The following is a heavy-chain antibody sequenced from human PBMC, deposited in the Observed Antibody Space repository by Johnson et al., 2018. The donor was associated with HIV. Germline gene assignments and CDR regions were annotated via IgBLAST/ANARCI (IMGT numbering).Heavy chain of an antibody. CDR1: GFTFSSYD. Sequence: QVQLVESGGGLVPPGGSLRLSCAASGFTFSSYDMHWVRQAPGKGLARVAGIWYDGRTKYYADSVQGRVPIPRDNSKNTLYLQMNSLRPEDTAVYYCAKPFPRWFAPLETAFDIWGQGTMVTVSS. CDR3: AKPFPRWFAPLETAFDI. V-gene: IGHV3-30*02. D-gene: IGHD3-9*01. CDR2: IWYDGRTK. J-gene: IGHJ3*02.